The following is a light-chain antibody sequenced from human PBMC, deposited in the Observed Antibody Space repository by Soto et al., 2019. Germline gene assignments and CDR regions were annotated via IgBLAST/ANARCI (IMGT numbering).Light chain of an antibody. V-gene: IGKV1-5*01. CDR3: QQYDGY. J-gene: IGKJ3*01. CDR2: DVS. CDR1: QNINTW. Sequence: QMTQSPSTLSASVGDRVTITCRASQNINTWLAWYQQKPGTAPRLLIYDVSTLQSGVPSRFSGSGSGTECTLTITSLQPDDSAIYYCQQYDGYFGPGTKV.